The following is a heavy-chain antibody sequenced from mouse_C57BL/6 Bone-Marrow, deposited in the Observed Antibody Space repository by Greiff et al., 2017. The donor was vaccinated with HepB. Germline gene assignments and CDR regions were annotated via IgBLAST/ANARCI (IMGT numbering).Heavy chain of an antibody. Sequence: DVQLVESGGGLVQPKGSLKLSCAASGFSFNTYAMNWVRQAPGKGLEWVARIRSKSNNYATYYADSVKDRFTISRDDSESMLYLQMNNLKTEDTAMYYCVSNYDAMDYWGQGTSVTVSS. V-gene: IGHV10-1*01. CDR2: IRSKSNNYAT. CDR1: GFSFNTYA. J-gene: IGHJ4*01. CDR3: VSNYDAMDY.